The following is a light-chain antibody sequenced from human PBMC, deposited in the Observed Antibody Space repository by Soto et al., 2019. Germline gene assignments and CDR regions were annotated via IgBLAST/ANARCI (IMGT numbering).Light chain of an antibody. CDR1: QSVSSNY. Sequence: EIVLTQSPGTLSLSPGERATLSCRASQSVSSNYLAWYQHKPGQGPRLLIYAASSRATGIPDRFSGSGSGTNFHLTISRLEPEYSALYYCQKYCSAFTFGPRPKVEIK. V-gene: IGKV3-20*01. CDR3: QKYCSAFT. J-gene: IGKJ3*01. CDR2: AAS.